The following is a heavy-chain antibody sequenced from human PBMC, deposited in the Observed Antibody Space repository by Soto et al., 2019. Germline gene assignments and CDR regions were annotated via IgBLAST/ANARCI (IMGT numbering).Heavy chain of an antibody. CDR2: IYYSGST. CDR1: GGSISSYY. V-gene: IGHV4-59*08. D-gene: IGHD2-2*01. CDR3: ARGRPAATDAFDI. Sequence: QVQLQESGPGLVKPSGTLSLTCTVSGGSISSYYWSWIRQPPGKGLEWIGYIYYSGSTNYNPSLKSRVTISVDTSKNQFSLKLSSVTAADTAVYYCARGRPAATDAFDIWGQGTMVTVSS. J-gene: IGHJ3*02.